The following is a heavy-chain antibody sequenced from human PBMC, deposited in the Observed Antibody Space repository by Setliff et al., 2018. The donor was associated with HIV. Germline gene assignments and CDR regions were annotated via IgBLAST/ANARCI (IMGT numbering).Heavy chain of an antibody. CDR2: IHYDVSSK. Sequence: GESLKISCAAFGFTFSSYGMHWVRQAPGKGLEWVAFIHYDVSSKYYGDSVKGRFTISRDNSRNTLYLQMNSLRAEDTAVYYCATDCAVVGGTGSLDSWGQGTLVTVSS. V-gene: IGHV3-30*02. D-gene: IGHD1-26*01. J-gene: IGHJ4*02. CDR1: GFTFSSYG. CDR3: ATDCAVVGGTGSLDS.